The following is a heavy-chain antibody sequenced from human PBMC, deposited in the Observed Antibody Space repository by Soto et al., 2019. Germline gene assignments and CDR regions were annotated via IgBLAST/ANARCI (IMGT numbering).Heavy chain of an antibody. Sequence: HPGKGLEWIGYIYYSGSTYYNPSLKSRVTISVDTSKNQFSLKLSSVTAADTAVYYCARDSLFPAENGIRYTVPVSAFRLNRSSDL. CDR3: ARDSLFPAENGIRYTVPVSAFRLNRSSDL. D-gene: IGHD3-9*01. J-gene: IGHJ2*01. V-gene: IGHV4-31*02. CDR2: IYYSGST.